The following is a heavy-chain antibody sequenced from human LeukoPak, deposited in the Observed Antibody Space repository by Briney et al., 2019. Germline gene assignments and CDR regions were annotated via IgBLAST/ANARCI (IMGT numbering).Heavy chain of an antibody. CDR3: ARERPYYDYVWGSPMTDY. Sequence: GXSLRLSCAASGFTFSDYYMSWIRQAPGRGLEGVSYISSSGSTIYYADSVKGRFTISRDNAKNSLYLQMNSLRAEDTAVYYCARERPYYDYVWGSPMTDYWGQGTLVTVSS. CDR2: ISSSGSTI. CDR1: GFTFSDYY. V-gene: IGHV3-11*01. D-gene: IGHD3-16*01. J-gene: IGHJ4*02.